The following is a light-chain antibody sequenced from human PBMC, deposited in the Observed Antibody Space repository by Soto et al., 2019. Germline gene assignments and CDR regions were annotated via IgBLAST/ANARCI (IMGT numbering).Light chain of an antibody. Sequence: EIVMTQSPATLSVSPGERVTLSCRASESISSKLAWYQQKPGQAPSLLMYGAFTRATGIPARFSGSGSGTEVTLTISSLQSEDFAVYYCQQYNTWSSITFGQGTRLEIK. CDR2: GAF. V-gene: IGKV3-15*01. CDR3: QQYNTWSSIT. J-gene: IGKJ5*01. CDR1: ESISSK.